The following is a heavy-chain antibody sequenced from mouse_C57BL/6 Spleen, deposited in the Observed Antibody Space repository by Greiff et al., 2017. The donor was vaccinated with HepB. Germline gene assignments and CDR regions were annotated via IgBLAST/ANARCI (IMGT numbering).Heavy chain of an antibody. D-gene: IGHD1-1*01. CDR3: ARSYGSSYEYYYAMDY. CDR1: GYSITSDY. V-gene: IGHV3-8*01. CDR2: ISYSGST. J-gene: IGHJ4*01. Sequence: EVQLQESGPGLAKPSQTLSLTCSVTGYSITSDYWNWIRKFPGNKLEYMGYISYSGSTYYNPSLKSRISITRDTSKNQYYLQLNSVTTEDTATYYCARSYGSSYEYYYAMDYWGQGTSVTVSS.